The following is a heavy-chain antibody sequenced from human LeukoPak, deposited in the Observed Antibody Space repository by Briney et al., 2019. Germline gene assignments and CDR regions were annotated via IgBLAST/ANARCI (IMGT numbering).Heavy chain of an antibody. CDR1: GYTFTSYY. Sequence: ASVKVSCKASGYTFTSYYMHWVRQAPGQGLEWMGIINPSVGSTSYAQKFQGRVTMTRDTSTSTVYMELSSLRSEDTAVYYCARVVNTYYYDSSGYLPNWFDPWGQGTLVTVSS. CDR2: INPSVGST. J-gene: IGHJ5*02. D-gene: IGHD3-22*01. V-gene: IGHV1-46*01. CDR3: ARVVNTYYYDSSGYLPNWFDP.